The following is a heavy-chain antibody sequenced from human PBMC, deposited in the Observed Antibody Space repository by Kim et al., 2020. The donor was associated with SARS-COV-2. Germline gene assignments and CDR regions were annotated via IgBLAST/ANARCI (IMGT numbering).Heavy chain of an antibody. D-gene: IGHD3-9*01. J-gene: IGHJ4*02. V-gene: IGHV4-39*01. CDR2: IYYSGST. CDR1: GGSISSSSYY. CDR3: ARQTRMLTFDY. Sequence: SETLSLTCTVSGGSISSSSYYWGWIRQPPGKGLEWIGSIYYSGSTYYNPSLKSRVTISVDTSKNQFSLKLSSVTAADTAVYYCARQTRMLTFDYWGQGTLVTVSS.